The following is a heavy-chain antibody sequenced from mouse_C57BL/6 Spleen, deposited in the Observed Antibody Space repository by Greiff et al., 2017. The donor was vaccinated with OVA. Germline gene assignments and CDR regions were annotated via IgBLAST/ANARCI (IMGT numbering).Heavy chain of an antibody. V-gene: IGHV1-26*01. CDR3: ARSRWLPFAY. Sequence: VQLQQSGPELVKPGASVKISCKASGYTFTDYYMNWVKQSHGKSLEWIGDINPNNGGTSYNQKFKGKATLTVDKSSSTAYMELRSLTSEDSAVYYCARSRWLPFAYWGQGTLVTVSA. D-gene: IGHD2-3*01. J-gene: IGHJ3*01. CDR2: INPNNGGT. CDR1: GYTFTDYY.